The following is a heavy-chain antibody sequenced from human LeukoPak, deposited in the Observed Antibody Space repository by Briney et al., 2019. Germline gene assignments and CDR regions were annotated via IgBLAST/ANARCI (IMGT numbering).Heavy chain of an antibody. CDR1: GFTFSSYW. CDR2: IKQDGSEK. Sequence: PGGSLRLSCAASGFTFSSYWMSWVRQARGKGLEWVAIIKQDGSEKYYVDSVKGRFTISRDNAKNSLYLQMNSLRAEDTAVYYCAGDLPYYYDSSGYALVDWGQGTLVTVSS. D-gene: IGHD3-22*01. J-gene: IGHJ4*02. CDR3: AGDLPYYYDSSGYALVD. V-gene: IGHV3-7*01.